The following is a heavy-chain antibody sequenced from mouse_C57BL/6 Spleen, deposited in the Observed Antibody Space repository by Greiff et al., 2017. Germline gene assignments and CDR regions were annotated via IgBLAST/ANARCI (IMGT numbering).Heavy chain of an antibody. CDR2: IYPRSGNT. CDR3: ARSGDDYDSYYFDY. D-gene: IGHD2-4*01. J-gene: IGHJ2*01. Sequence: QVQLQQSGAELARPGASVKLSCKASGYTFTSYGISWVKQRTGQGLEWIGEIYPRSGNTYYNEKFKGKATLTAAKSSSTAYMELRSLTSEDSAVYFCARSGDDYDSYYFDYWGQGTTLTVSS. CDR1: GYTFTSYG. V-gene: IGHV1-81*01.